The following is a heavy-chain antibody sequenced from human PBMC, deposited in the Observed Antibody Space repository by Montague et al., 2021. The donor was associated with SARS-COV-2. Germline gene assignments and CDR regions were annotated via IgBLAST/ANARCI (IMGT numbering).Heavy chain of an antibody. CDR1: GFTFSSHW. Sequence: SLRLSCAGTGFTFSSHWMNWVRQAPGKGLEWEANINQDGSDRRYVDSVKGRFTISKDNAKNSLFLEMNSLRAEDTAVYYCARRNDMDVWGQGTTVTVSS. J-gene: IGHJ6*02. CDR2: INQDGSDR. V-gene: IGHV3-7*01. CDR3: ARRNDMDV.